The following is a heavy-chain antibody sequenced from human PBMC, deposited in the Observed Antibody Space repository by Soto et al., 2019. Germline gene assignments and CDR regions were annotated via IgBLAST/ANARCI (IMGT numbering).Heavy chain of an antibody. D-gene: IGHD3-3*01. Sequence: SETLSLTCSVSGGSISGGDYHWSWIRQAPGKGLEWIGSIHYSGAASYNPSLETRVTTSIDASKNQFSLKVRSVSAADTAVYYRARAEQSKILLFGKVTRRDYYDGMDVWGQGXKVTVSS. J-gene: IGHJ6*02. CDR3: ARAEQSKILLFGKVTRRDYYDGMDV. V-gene: IGHV4-30-4*01. CDR2: IHYSGAA. CDR1: GGSISGGDYH.